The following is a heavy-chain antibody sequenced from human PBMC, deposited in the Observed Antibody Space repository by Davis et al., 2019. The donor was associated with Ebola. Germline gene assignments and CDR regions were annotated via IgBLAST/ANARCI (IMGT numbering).Heavy chain of an antibody. CDR1: GYSFSDYY. D-gene: IGHD3-9*01. CDR3: ATLDILTAYVSYAMDV. J-gene: IGHJ6*02. CDR2: VDPKAGKT. V-gene: IGHV1-69-2*01. Sequence: ASVKVSCKGSGYSFSDYYMHWVQGAPRKGLEWVGLVDPKAGKTVYAEKFQDRVTITADKSTDTVYMELSSLRYEDTAVYYCATLDILTAYVSYAMDVWGQGTTVTVS.